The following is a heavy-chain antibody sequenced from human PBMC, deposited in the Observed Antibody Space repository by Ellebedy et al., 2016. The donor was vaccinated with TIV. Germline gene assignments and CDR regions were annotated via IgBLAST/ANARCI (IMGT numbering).Heavy chain of an antibody. V-gene: IGHV3-7*01. J-gene: IGHJ3*02. CDR2: INKDGSDK. CDR1: GFTFNSYW. D-gene: IGHD3-16*01. CDR3: ATDGSYGDYRSPTHAFVM. Sequence: GESLKISCAASGFTFNSYWMTWVRQAPGKGLEWVANINKDGSDKYYVDSLRGRFTISRDNPKNSRYLQMNSLRGEDTAVYYCATDGSYGDYRSPTHAFVMWGQGTLVTVSS.